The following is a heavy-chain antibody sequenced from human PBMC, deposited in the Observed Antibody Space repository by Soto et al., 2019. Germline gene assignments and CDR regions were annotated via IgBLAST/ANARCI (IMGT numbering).Heavy chain of an antibody. V-gene: IGHV1-18*01. CDR2: ISAHNGNT. CDR1: GYTFTSYG. Sequence: QVHLVQSGAEVKKPGASVQVSCKCSGYTFTSYGITWVRQAPGQGLAWMGWISAHNGNTDYAQKLQGRVTVTRDTSTSTAYLELRSLRSDDTAVYYCARGRYGDYWGQGALVTVSS. D-gene: IGHD1-1*01. CDR3: ARGRYGDY. J-gene: IGHJ4*02.